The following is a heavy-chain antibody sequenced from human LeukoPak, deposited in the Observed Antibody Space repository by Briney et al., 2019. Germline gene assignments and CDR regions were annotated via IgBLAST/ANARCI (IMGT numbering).Heavy chain of an antibody. CDR3: ARESPRVRGVLDY. J-gene: IGHJ4*02. D-gene: IGHD3-10*01. CDR1: GGSFSGYY. CDR2: INHSGST. V-gene: IGHV4-34*01. Sequence: SETLSLTCAVYGGSFSGYYWSWIRQPPGKGLEWIGEINHSGSTNYNPSLKSRVTISVDTSKNQFSLKLSSVIAADTAVYYCARESPRVRGVLDYWGQGTLVTVSS.